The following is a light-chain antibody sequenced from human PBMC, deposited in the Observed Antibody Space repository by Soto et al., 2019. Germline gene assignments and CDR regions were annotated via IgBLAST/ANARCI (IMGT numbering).Light chain of an antibody. CDR2: GAS. CDR1: QSVSSN. Sequence: EKLMPQPPAPLSLSPGEKATPPFKASQSVSSNLAWYQQKPGQAPRLLIYGASTRATGIPARFSGSGSGTEFTLTISSLQSEDFAVYYCQQYNNWPTTFGQGT. V-gene: IGKV3-15*01. J-gene: IGKJ1*01. CDR3: QQYNNWPTT.